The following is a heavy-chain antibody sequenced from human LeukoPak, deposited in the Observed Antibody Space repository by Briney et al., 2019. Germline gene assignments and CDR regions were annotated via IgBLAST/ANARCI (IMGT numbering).Heavy chain of an antibody. CDR1: GGSFSGYY. D-gene: IGHD2-2*01. CDR3: ARGRSRGVVSSSPYYYYGMDV. V-gene: IGHV4-34*01. J-gene: IGHJ6*02. Sequence: SETLSPTCAVYGGSFSGYYWSWIRQPPGKGLEWIGEINHSGSTNYNPSLKSRVTISVDTSKNQFSLKLSSVTAADTAVYYCARGRSRGVVSSSPYYYYGMDVWGQGTTVTVSS. CDR2: INHSGST.